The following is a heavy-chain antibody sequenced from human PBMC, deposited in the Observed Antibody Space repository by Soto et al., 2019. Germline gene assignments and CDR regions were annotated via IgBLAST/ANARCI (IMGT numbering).Heavy chain of an antibody. Sequence: SQTLSLTCAITGDSVSSNSAGWSWVRQSPSRGLEWLGRTYYRSKWYYEYAVSVGGRITINPDTSKNQYSLQLNSVTPEDTAVYFCARGEQYSGRIFDYWGQGSLVTVYS. CDR3: ARGEQYSGRIFDY. V-gene: IGHV6-1*01. J-gene: IGHJ4*01. CDR2: TYYRSKWYY. D-gene: IGHD1-26*01. CDR1: GDSVSSNSAG.